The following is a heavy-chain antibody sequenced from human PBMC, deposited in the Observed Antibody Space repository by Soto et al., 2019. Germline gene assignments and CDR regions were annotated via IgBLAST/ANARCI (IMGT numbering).Heavy chain of an antibody. CDR3: ARTTAVAGTPEFDY. D-gene: IGHD6-19*01. CDR1: GFTFSSFS. J-gene: IGHJ4*02. V-gene: IGHV3-30*09. CDR2: ISYDGSNK. Sequence: QVQLVESGGGVVQPGRSLRLSCAASGFTFSSFSLHWVRHAPGKGLEWLALISYDGSNKYNAASVTGRFAISRDNSKNTLYLQVNSLRPEDTAVYYCARTTAVAGTPEFDYWGQGTLVTV.